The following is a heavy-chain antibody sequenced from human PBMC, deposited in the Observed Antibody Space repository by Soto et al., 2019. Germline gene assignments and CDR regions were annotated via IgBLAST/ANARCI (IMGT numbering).Heavy chain of an antibody. Sequence: QVQLQESGPGLVKPSQTLSLTCTVSGGAINTGGYYWGWIRHLPGEGLEWIDNIFYTGTAYYNPSLRSRVTVSIDTSANQFSLHMYSVTSADTAMYYCARRLDDTPETFFNWFDPWVQGILVTVS. CDR1: GGAINTGGYY. D-gene: IGHD2-15*01. CDR3: ARRLDDTPETFFNWFDP. J-gene: IGHJ5*02. CDR2: IFYTGTA. V-gene: IGHV4-31*03.